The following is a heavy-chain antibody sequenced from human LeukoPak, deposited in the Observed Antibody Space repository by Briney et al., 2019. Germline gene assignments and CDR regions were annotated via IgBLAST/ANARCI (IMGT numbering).Heavy chain of an antibody. V-gene: IGHV3-23*01. D-gene: IGHD4-17*01. J-gene: IGHJ4*02. Sequence: GGSLRLSCAASGLTFSNYSMNWVRQAPGKGLVWVSAINDKGATTNYADSVKGRFTISRDNSKNTLYLQMNSLRAEDTAVYYCAKDREYDDYAAGAVDNWGQGTLVTVSS. CDR2: INDKGATT. CDR3: AKDREYDDYAAGAVDN. CDR1: GLTFSNYS.